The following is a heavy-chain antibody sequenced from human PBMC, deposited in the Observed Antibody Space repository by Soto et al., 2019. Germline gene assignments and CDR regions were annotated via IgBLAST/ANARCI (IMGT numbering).Heavy chain of an antibody. D-gene: IGHD6-6*01. CDR3: AKDLYSSSWLGAYYYYGMDV. V-gene: IGHV3-30*18. Sequence: GGSLRLSCAASGFTFSSYGMHWVRQAPGKGLEWVAVISYDGSNKYYADSVKGRFTISRDNSKNTLYLQMNSLRAEDTAVYYCAKDLYSSSWLGAYYYYGMDVWGQGTTVTVSS. CDR1: GFTFSSYG. J-gene: IGHJ6*02. CDR2: ISYDGSNK.